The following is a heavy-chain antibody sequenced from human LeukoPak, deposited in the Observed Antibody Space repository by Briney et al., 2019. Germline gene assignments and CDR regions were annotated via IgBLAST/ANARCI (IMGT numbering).Heavy chain of an antibody. V-gene: IGHV3-74*01. CDR2: ISDHGSIT. D-gene: IGHD7-27*01. Sequence: GGSLRLSCAASGFTLSNYWMHWVRQAPGKGLVWVSRISDHGSITNFADSVKGRFSISRDTAKNTLYLEMNSLRVEDTAVYYCPRVLWGSPDYGAKGPLVTVPS. CDR1: GFTLSNYW. CDR3: PRVLWGSPDY. J-gene: IGHJ4*02.